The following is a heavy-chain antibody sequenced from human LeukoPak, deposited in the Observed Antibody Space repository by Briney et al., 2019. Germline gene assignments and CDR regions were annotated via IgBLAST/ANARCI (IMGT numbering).Heavy chain of an antibody. Sequence: GGSLRLSCAASGFTFSSYWMAWVRQTPGKGLEWVANIKHDASEKYYVDSVKGRFTISRDNAQNSFYLQMNSLRAEDTAVYYCARDRESTGYDLYDYWGQGTLVTVSS. D-gene: IGHD5-12*01. CDR1: GFTFSSYW. V-gene: IGHV3-7*01. CDR3: ARDRESTGYDLYDY. CDR2: IKHDASEK. J-gene: IGHJ4*02.